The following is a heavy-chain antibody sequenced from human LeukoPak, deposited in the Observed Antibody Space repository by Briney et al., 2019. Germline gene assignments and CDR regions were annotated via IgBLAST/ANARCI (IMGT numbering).Heavy chain of an antibody. CDR3: ARRGYAYGYDAFDI. D-gene: IGHD5-18*01. V-gene: IGHV4-59*01. CDR2: IYYTGST. Sequence: PSETLSLTCTVSGGSISSFYWSWIRQPPGKGLEWIGYIYYTGSTNYNSSLKSRVTISVDTSKNQFSLNLSSVTAADTAMYYCARRGYAYGYDAFDIWGQGTMVTVSS. CDR1: GGSISSFY. J-gene: IGHJ3*02.